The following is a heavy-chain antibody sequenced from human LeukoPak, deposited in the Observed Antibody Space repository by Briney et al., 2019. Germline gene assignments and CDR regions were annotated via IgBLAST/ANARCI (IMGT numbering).Heavy chain of an antibody. J-gene: IGHJ5*02. V-gene: IGHV4-30-4*01. Sequence: SETLSLTCTVSGGSLSSGDYYWSWIRQPPGKGLEWIGYIYYSGSTYYNPSLKSRVTISVDTSKNQFSLKLSSVTAADTAVYYCAREYGDDNWFDPWGQGTLVTVSS. D-gene: IGHD2-21*02. CDR2: IYYSGST. CDR1: GGSLSSGDYY. CDR3: AREYGDDNWFDP.